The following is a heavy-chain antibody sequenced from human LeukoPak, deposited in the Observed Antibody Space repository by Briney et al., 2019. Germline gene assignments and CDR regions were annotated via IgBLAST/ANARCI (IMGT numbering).Heavy chain of an antibody. CDR3: ARGRDIVVVPAAIGERPYYYYGMDV. D-gene: IGHD2-2*01. CDR2: LYYSGST. Sequence: SETLSLTCTVSGGSISSSSYYWGWIRQPPGKGLEWIGYLYYSGSTNYNPSLKSRVTISVDTSKNQFSLKLSSVTAADTAVYYCARGRDIVVVPAAIGERPYYYYGMDVWGQGTTVTVSS. CDR1: GGSISSSSYY. V-gene: IGHV4-61*05. J-gene: IGHJ6*02.